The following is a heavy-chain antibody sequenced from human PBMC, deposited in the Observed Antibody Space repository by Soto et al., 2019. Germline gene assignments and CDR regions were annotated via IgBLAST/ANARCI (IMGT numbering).Heavy chain of an antibody. V-gene: IGHV3-9*01. D-gene: IGHD3-16*01. CDR1: GSTVDDYA. Sequence: PGGSLRLSCVVSGSTVDDYAMHWIRQVPGKGLEWVSGIFWKSGNTDYADSVKGRFTISRDSAKNSLSLHMNSLRLEDTAVYYCGKDLSPGGLESWGQGNLVTVSS. CDR2: IFWKSGNT. J-gene: IGHJ4*02. CDR3: GKDLSPGGLES.